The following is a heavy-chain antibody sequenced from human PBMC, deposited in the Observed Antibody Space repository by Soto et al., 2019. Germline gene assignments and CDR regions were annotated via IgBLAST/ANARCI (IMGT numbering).Heavy chain of an antibody. J-gene: IGHJ4*02. D-gene: IGHD3-3*01. CDR2: IYWDDDK. Sequence: QITLNESGPTPVKPRQTLTLTCTFSGFSLTTSGVGVGWIRQSPGKAPEWLALIYWDDDKRYSPSLKSRFTITKDTTKNQVVLTMADLDPADTATYYCAHRVLRTVFGLVTTTAIYFDFWGQGTPVAVSS. CDR3: AHRVLRTVFGLVTTTAIYFDF. V-gene: IGHV2-5*02. CDR1: GFSLTTSGVG.